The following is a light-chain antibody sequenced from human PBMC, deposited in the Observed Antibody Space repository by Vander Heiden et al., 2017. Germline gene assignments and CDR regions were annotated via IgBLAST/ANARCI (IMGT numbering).Light chain of an antibody. J-gene: IGLJ3*02. CDR1: SGLVSTSFH. V-gene: IGLV8-61*01. CDR3: VLYMGNGIWV. CDR2: NTN. Sequence: QTVVTQEPSFSVSPGGTVTLTCGLTSGLVSTSFHPSWYQQTPGQAPRTLIYNTNTRSSGVPDRFSGSILGNKAALTITGAQPDDECDYYCVLYMGNGIWVFGGGTKLTAL.